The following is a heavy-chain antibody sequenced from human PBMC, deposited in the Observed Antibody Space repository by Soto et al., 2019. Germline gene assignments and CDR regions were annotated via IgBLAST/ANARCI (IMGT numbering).Heavy chain of an antibody. Sequence: ASVKVSCKASGYTFTSLDINWVRQTAGQGLEWMGWMSPDSGNTGYAQKFEGRVTMTRDTSKSTAYMELSSLTSEDTAVYYCARGTAAGVAYWGQGTQVTVSS. J-gene: IGHJ4*02. V-gene: IGHV1-8*01. D-gene: IGHD6-13*01. CDR3: ARGTAAGVAY. CDR2: MSPDSGNT. CDR1: GYTFTSLD.